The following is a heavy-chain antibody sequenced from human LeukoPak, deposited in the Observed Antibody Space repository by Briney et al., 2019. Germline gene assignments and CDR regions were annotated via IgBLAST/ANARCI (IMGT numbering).Heavy chain of an antibody. CDR2: IHSSGTT. J-gene: IGHJ4*02. V-gene: IGHV4-59*01. D-gene: IGHD6-13*01. CDR3: ARATYISSRASQLGY. CDR1: DGSISSYY. Sequence: SETLSLTCIVADGSISSYYWSWIRQPPGRGLEWMGYIHSSGTTNYSPSLKSRITMSLDTSKNQFSLRLRSVTAADTAMYYCARATYISSRASQLGYWGQGTLVTVSS.